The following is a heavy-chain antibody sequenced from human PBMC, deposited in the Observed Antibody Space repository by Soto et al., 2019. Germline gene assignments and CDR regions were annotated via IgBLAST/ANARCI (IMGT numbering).Heavy chain of an antibody. Sequence: GASVKVSCKASGYTFTSYGISWVRQAPGQGLEWMGWISAYNGNTNYAQKLQGRVTMTTDTSTSTAYMELRSLRSDDTAVYYCAGDQTFGATEDYYGMDVWGQGTTVTVSS. V-gene: IGHV1-18*01. CDR2: ISAYNGNT. J-gene: IGHJ6*02. D-gene: IGHD1-26*01. CDR3: AGDQTFGATEDYYGMDV. CDR1: GYTFTSYG.